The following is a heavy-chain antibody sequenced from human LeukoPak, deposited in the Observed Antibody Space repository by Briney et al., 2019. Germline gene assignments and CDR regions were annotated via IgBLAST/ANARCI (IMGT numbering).Heavy chain of an antibody. V-gene: IGHV3-21*01. D-gene: IGHD3-10*01. CDR3: ARDLGSASSYNALDY. J-gene: IGHJ4*02. CDR2: ISSRSNYI. CDR1: GFTFSSYR. Sequence: GGSLRLSCAASGFTFSSYRMTWVRQAPGRGLEWVSYISSRSNYIYYTDSVKGRFTISRDDAKNSLYLQMNSLRAEDTAVYYCARDLGSASSYNALDYWGQGTLVTVSS.